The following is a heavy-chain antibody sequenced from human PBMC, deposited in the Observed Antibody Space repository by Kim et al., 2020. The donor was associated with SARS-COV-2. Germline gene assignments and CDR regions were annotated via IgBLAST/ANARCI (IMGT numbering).Heavy chain of an antibody. CDR3: ARGCSGGSCLYYYYGMDV. J-gene: IGHJ6*02. CDR1: GYTFTSYA. Sequence: ASVKVSCKASGYTFTSYAMHWVRQAPGQRLEWMGWINAGNGNTKYSQKFQGRVTITRDTSASTAYMELSSLRSEDTAVYYCARGCSGGSCLYYYYGMDVWGQGTTVTVSS. D-gene: IGHD2-15*01. V-gene: IGHV1-3*01. CDR2: INAGNGNT.